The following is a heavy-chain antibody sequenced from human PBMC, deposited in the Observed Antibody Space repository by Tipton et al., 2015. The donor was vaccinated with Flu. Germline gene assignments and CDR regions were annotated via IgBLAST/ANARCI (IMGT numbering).Heavy chain of an antibody. CDR3: ARGHTVMVGSLYYYGMDV. D-gene: IGHD5-18*01. V-gene: IGHV4-34*01. CDR2: INHSGLT. J-gene: IGHJ6*02. Sequence: GLVKPSETLSLTCAVYGGSFSGYYWSWIRQPPGKGLEWIGEINHSGLTDYNTSLKSRVTISVDTSKNQFSLKLSSVTAADTAVYYCARGHTVMVGSLYYYGMDVWGQGTTVTISS. CDR1: GGSFSGYY.